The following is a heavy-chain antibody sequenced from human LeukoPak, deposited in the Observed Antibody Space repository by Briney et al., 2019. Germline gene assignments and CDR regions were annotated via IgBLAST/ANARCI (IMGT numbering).Heavy chain of an antibody. CDR3: ARSPTVSVGFCSSVTCQADY. Sequence: GGSLRLSCEASGLTLNRDWTAWDRQAPGKGLEWVSVIYSGGSTYYADSVRGRFTISRDNAENSAYLQMNSLRAEDTAVYYCARSPTVSVGFCSSVTCQADYWGQGTLVTVSS. CDR2: IYSGGST. CDR1: GLTLNRDW. J-gene: IGHJ4*02. D-gene: IGHD2-2*01. V-gene: IGHV3-66*01.